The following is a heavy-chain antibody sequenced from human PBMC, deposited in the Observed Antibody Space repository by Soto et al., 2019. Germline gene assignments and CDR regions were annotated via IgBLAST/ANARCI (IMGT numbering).Heavy chain of an antibody. V-gene: IGHV1-69*01. CDR3: GGATYCRSISCLGDY. J-gene: IGHJ4*02. D-gene: IGHD2-2*01. CDR1: GGTFSTYA. CDR2: IVPIFDTA. Sequence: QVQLMQSGAEVKKPGSSVKVSCKASGGTFSTYAISWVRQAPGQGLEWLGAIVPIFDTANYAQTFQGRVTITADESTGTAYMELPSLRSDDTAVYYCGGATYCRSISCLGDYWGQGTLVTVSS.